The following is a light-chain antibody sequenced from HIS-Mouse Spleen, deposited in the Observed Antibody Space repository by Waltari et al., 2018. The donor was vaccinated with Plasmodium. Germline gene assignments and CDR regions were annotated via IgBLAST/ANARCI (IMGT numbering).Light chain of an antibody. CDR2: GAS. V-gene: IGKV3-20*01. J-gene: IGKJ2*01. CDR1: QSVSSSY. CDR3: QQYGSSPYT. Sequence: IVLTQSPGTLSLSPGDRATLSCRASQSVSSSYLAWYQQKPGQAPRLLIYGASSRATGIPDRFSGRGSGTDFTLTISRLEPEDFAVYYCQQYGSSPYTFGQGTKLEIK.